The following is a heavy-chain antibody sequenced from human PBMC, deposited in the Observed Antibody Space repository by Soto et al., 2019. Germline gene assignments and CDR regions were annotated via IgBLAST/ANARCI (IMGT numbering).Heavy chain of an antibody. J-gene: IGHJ6*02. Sequence: QVQLVQSGAEVKKPGSSVKVSCKASGGTFSSYAISWVRQAPGQGLEWMGGIIPIFGTADYAQKFQGRVTITADESTSTAYMELSSLRCEATDVYYCASHSGSSPEGRYYYGMDVWGQGTTVTVSS. CDR1: GGTFSSYA. V-gene: IGHV1-69*12. CDR3: ASHSGSSPEGRYYYGMDV. CDR2: IIPIFGTA. D-gene: IGHD1-26*01.